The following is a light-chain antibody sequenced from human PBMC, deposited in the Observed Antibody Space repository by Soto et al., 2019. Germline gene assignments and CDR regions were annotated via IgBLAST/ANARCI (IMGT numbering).Light chain of an antibody. CDR2: DVS. J-gene: IGKJ4*02. CDR1: QSVGTW. Sequence: DIPMTQSPSTLSASVGDRVTITCRASQSVGTWLAWYQQQPGKAPKLLIYDVSSLERGVPSRFSGSGLGTEFTLTITSLRPDDFASYYCQQYDTYPFTFGEGTTVEIK. V-gene: IGKV1-5*01. CDR3: QQYDTYPFT.